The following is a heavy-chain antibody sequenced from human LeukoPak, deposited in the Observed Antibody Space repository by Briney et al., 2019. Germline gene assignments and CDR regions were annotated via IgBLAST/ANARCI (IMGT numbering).Heavy chain of an antibody. Sequence: SETLSLTCTVSDYSITNGYYWGWIRQPPGKGLEWIGSIYHSGSTYYNPSLKSRVTISVDTSKNQFSLKLSSVTAADTAVFCCARAFYSSSWYHKEDFFDYWGQGTLVTVSS. CDR1: DYSITNGYY. CDR3: ARAFYSSSWYHKEDFFDY. CDR2: IYHSGST. D-gene: IGHD6-13*01. J-gene: IGHJ4*02. V-gene: IGHV4-38-2*02.